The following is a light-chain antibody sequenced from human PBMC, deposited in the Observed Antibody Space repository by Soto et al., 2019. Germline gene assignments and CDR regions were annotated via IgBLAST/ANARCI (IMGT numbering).Light chain of an antibody. CDR2: TDN. CDR3: AAWDGSLNAYV. V-gene: IGLV1-44*01. CDR1: SSNIGSNA. Sequence: QSVLTQPPSASGTPGQRVTISCSGRSSNIGSNAVDWYQQFPGTAPKLLIYTDNQRPSGVPDRFSGSKSGTSASLAISGLQSEDEADYFCAAWDGSLNAYVFGTGTKLTVL. J-gene: IGLJ1*01.